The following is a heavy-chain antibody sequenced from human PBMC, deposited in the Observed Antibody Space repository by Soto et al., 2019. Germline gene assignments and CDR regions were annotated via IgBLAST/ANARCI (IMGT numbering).Heavy chain of an antibody. V-gene: IGHV1-3*01. J-gene: IGHJ3*02. Sequence: QVQLVQSGAEVKKPGASVKVSCKASGYTFTSYIMHWVRQAPGQRLEWMGWINGDNGNTKYSQKFQGRVTITRDTSATTAYMDLSSLRPEGTAVYYCAKGNRDPQYYSENSDYYDAFDIWGQGTMVTVSS. CDR2: INGDNGNT. CDR3: AKGNRDPQYYSENSDYYDAFDI. CDR1: GYTFTSYI. D-gene: IGHD3-22*01.